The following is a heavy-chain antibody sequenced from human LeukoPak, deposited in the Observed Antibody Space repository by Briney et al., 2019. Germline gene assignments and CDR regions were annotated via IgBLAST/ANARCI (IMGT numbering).Heavy chain of an antibody. CDR2: IYYSGST. CDR3: ARSSMQLWLLAY. J-gene: IGHJ4*02. V-gene: IGHV4-39*01. Sequence: SETLSLTCTVSGGSISSSSYYWGWLRQPPGKGLEWIGSIYYSGSTYYNPSLKSRVTISVDTSKNQFSLKLSSVTAADTAVYYCARSSMQLWLLAYWGQGTLVTVSS. CDR1: GGSISSSSYY. D-gene: IGHD5-18*01.